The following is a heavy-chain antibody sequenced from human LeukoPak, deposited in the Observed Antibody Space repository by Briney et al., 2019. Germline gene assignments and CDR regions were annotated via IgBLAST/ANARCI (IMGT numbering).Heavy chain of an antibody. D-gene: IGHD6-13*01. CDR3: AKEAYSSSWYSGY. Sequence: PGGSLRLSCAASGFTFSSYAMHWVRQAPGKGLEWVAVISYDGSNKYYADSVKGRFTISRDNSKNTLYLQMNSLRAEDTAVYYCAKEAYSSSWYSGYWGQGTLVTVSS. J-gene: IGHJ4*02. CDR2: ISYDGSNK. CDR1: GFTFSSYA. V-gene: IGHV3-30*04.